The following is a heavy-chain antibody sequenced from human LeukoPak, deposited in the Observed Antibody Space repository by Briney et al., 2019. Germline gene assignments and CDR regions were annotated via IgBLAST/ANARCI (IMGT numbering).Heavy chain of an antibody. Sequence: ASVKVSCKASGYTFTSYDINWVRQATGQGLEWMGWMNPNSGNTGYAQKFRGRVTVTRDTSTSTVYMELRSLTSEDTAIYYCAREPTRGSCYFDYWGQGTLVTVSS. V-gene: IGHV1-8*02. D-gene: IGHD1-26*01. CDR2: MNPNSGNT. J-gene: IGHJ4*02. CDR1: GYTFTSYD. CDR3: AREPTRGSCYFDY.